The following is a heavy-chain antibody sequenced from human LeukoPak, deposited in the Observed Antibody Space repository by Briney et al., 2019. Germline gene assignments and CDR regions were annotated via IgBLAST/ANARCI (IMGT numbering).Heavy chain of an antibody. CDR2: IYYSGST. CDR3: ATVVPVVRTLDY. Sequence: PSETLSLTCTVSGGSISSSSYYWGWIRQPPGKGLEWIGSIYYSGSTYYNPSLKSRVTISVDTSKNQFSLKLSSVTAADTAVYYCATVVPVVRTLDYWGQGTLVTVSS. CDR1: GGSISSSSYY. D-gene: IGHD2-2*01. V-gene: IGHV4-39*01. J-gene: IGHJ4*02.